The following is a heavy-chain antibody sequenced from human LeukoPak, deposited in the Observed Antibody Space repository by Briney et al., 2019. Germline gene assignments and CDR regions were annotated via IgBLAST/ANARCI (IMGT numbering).Heavy chain of an antibody. CDR2: IKQHGSEK. V-gene: IGHV3-7*01. J-gene: IGHJ4*02. CDR3: ARDYYGWFFDY. CDR1: GFTFSSYW. Sequence: GGSLRLSCAASGFTFSSYWMSWGRQAPGKGLEWVANIKQHGSEKYYVDSVKGRFTISRDNAKNSLYLQMNSLRAEDTAVYYCARDYYGWFFDYWGQGTLVTVSS. D-gene: IGHD3-10*01.